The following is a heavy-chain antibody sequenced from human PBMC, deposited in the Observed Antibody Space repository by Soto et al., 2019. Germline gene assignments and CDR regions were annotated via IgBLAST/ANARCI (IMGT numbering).Heavy chain of an antibody. D-gene: IGHD6-6*01. V-gene: IGHV4-34*01. J-gene: IGHJ5*02. CDR1: GGSFSCYY. CDR2: INHSGST. CDR3: ARGRIAALLNWFDP. Sequence: SETLSLTCAVYGGSFSCYYWSWIRQAPGKGLEWIGEINHSGSTNYNPSLKSRATISVDTSKNQFSLKLSSVTAADTAVYYCARGRIAALLNWFDPWGQGTLVTVSS.